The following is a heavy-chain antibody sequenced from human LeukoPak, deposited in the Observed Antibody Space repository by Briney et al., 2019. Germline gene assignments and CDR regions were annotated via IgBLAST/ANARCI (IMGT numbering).Heavy chain of an antibody. D-gene: IGHD4-17*01. CDR3: AREDPQTTVPEGMDV. CDR2: IYYSGST. V-gene: IGHV4-59*01. CDR1: GGSISSYY. Sequence: PSETLSLTCTVSGGSISSYYWSWIRQPPGKGLEWIGYIYYSGSTNYNPSLKSRVTISVDTSENQFSLKLSSVTAADTAVYYCAREDPQTTVPEGMDVWGQGTTVTVSS. J-gene: IGHJ6*02.